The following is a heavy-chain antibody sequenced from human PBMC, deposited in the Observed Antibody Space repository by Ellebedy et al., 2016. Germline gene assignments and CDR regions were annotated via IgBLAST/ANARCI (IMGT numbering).Heavy chain of an antibody. CDR1: GYTFTYYG. D-gene: IGHD3-10*01. V-gene: IGHV1-18*04. CDR2: INPHNGNT. J-gene: IGHJ6*02. Sequence: ASVKVSCKSSGYTFTYYGISWVRQAPGQGLEWMGWINPHNGNTNYAQEFQGRVTMTTDTSTSTAYMELRSLRPDDTAGYYCARLFREIYYGMDVWGQGTKVTVSS. CDR3: ARLFREIYYGMDV.